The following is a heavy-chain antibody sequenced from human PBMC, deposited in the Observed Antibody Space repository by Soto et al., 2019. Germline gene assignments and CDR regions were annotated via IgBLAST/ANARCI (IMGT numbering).Heavy chain of an antibody. CDR1: GGSVNSGGYH. V-gene: IGHV4-31*03. CDR2: IYYSGST. J-gene: IGHJ6*02. D-gene: IGHD1-1*01. CDR3: ERAPIPNWNYYGMDV. Sequence: SETLSLTCTVSGGSVNSGGYHWSWIRQHPGKGLEWIGDIYYSGSTYYNPSLKSRVTISIDTSTNHFSLHLSAPTAADTAVYYCERAPIPNWNYYGMDVWGQGTTVTV.